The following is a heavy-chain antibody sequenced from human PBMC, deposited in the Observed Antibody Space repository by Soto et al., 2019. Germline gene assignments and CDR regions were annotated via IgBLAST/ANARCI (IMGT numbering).Heavy chain of an antibody. CDR2: IYYSGST. D-gene: IGHD1-26*01. Sequence: SETLSLTCTVSGGSISSYYWSWIRQPPGKGLGWIGYIYYSGSTNYNPSLKSRVTISVDTSKNQFSLKLSSVTAADTAVYYCIKYSGRPSIPAALGQGTLVTVSS. J-gene: IGHJ5*02. CDR3: IKYSGRPSIPAA. V-gene: IGHV4-59*01. CDR1: GGSISSYY.